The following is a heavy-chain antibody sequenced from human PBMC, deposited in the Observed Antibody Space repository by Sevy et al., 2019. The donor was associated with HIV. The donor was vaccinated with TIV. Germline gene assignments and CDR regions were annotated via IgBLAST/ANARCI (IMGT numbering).Heavy chain of an antibody. D-gene: IGHD3-10*01. J-gene: IGHJ5*02. CDR2: IYYSGST. Sequence: SETLSLTCTASGGSISSGGYYWSWIRQHPGKGLEWIGYIYYSGSTYYNPSLKSRVTISVDTSKNQFSLKLSSVTAADTAVYYCARVILIYRGLFDPWGQGTLVTVSS. CDR3: ARVILIYRGLFDP. V-gene: IGHV4-31*03. CDR1: GGSISSGGYY.